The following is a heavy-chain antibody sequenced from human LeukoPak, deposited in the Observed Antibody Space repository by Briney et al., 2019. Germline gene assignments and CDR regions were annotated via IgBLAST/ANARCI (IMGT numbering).Heavy chain of an antibody. Sequence: GGSLRLSCVASGFTFSSYAMSWVRQAPGKGLEWVSAISGSGGSTYYADSVKGRFTISRDNAKNSLYLQMNSLRAEDTAVYYCARDIYYYDSSGYHYWGQGTLVTVSS. J-gene: IGHJ4*02. D-gene: IGHD3-22*01. V-gene: IGHV3-23*01. CDR2: ISGSGGST. CDR3: ARDIYYYDSSGYHY. CDR1: GFTFSSYA.